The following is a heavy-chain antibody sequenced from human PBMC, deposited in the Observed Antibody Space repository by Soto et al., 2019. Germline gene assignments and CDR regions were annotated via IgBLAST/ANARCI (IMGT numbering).Heavy chain of an antibody. J-gene: IGHJ6*03. V-gene: IGHV4-39*01. D-gene: IGHD3-3*01. CDR1: GGSISSSSYY. CDR3: ARHTIFRGRYYYYYMDV. Sequence: QLQLQESGPGLVKPSETLSLTCTVSGGSISSSSYYWGWIRQPPGKGLEWIGSIYYSGSTYYNPSLKSRVTIAVDTSKNQFPPKLSSVTAADTAVYYFARHTIFRGRYYYYYMDVWGKGTTVTVSS. CDR2: IYYSGST.